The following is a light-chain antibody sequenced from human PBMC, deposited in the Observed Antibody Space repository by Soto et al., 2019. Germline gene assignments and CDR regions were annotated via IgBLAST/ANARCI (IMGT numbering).Light chain of an antibody. CDR3: QHYGRSPLT. CDR1: ESVAGY. J-gene: IGKJ4*01. Sequence: EIVIPQSPGTLSLSPGARATLSCRASESVAGYLAWYQQKPGLAPRLLIYGTSSRATGTPDRFSGSGSGTDFTLTISRLEPEDFAVYYCQHYGRSPLTFGGGTKVDIK. CDR2: GTS. V-gene: IGKV3-20*01.